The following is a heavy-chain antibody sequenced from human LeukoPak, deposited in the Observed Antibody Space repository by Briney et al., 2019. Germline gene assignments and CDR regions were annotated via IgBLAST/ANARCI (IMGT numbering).Heavy chain of an antibody. CDR2: IIPIFGTA. CDR3: MAPSGYDSFDY. V-gene: IGHV1-69*13. D-gene: IGHD5-12*01. CDR1: GGTFSSYA. Sequence: GASVKVSCKASGGTFSSYAISWVRQAPGQGLEWMGGIIPIFGTANYAQKFQGRVTITADESTSTAYMELSSLRSEDTAVYYCMAPSGYDSFDYWGQGTLVTVSS. J-gene: IGHJ4*02.